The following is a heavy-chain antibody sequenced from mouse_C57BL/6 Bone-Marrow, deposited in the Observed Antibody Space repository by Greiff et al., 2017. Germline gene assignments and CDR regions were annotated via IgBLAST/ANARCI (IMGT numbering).Heavy chain of an antibody. V-gene: IGHV5-4*01. D-gene: IGHD1-1*01. Sequence: EVHLVESGGGLVKPGGSLKLSCAASGFTFSSYAMSWVRQTPEKRLEWVATISDGGSYTYYPDNVKGRFTISRDNAKNNLYLQMSHLKSEDTAMYYCARDYYGSSYPYWYFDVWGTGTTVTVSS. CDR1: GFTFSSYA. CDR2: ISDGGSYT. CDR3: ARDYYGSSYPYWYFDV. J-gene: IGHJ1*03.